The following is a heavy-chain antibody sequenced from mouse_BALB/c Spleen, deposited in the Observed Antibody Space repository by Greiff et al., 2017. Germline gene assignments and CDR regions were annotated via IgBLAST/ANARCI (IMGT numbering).Heavy chain of an antibody. CDR1: GFSLTSYG. V-gene: IGHV2-9*02. CDR2: IWAGGST. D-gene: IGHD1-1*01. CDR3: ARDHTTVVARYYYAMDY. J-gene: IGHJ4*01. Sequence: VQLQESGPGLVAPSQSLSITCTVSGFSLTSYGVHWVRQPPGKGLEWLGVIWAGGSTNYNSALMSRLSINKDNSKSQVFLKMNSLQTDDTAMYYCARDHTTVVARYYYAMDYWGQGTSVTVSS.